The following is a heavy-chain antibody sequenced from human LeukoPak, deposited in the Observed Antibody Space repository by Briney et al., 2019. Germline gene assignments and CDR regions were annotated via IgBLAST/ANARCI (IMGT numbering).Heavy chain of an antibody. Sequence: ASVKVSCKASGGTFSSYAISWVRQAPGQGLEWMGGIIPIFGTANYAQKFQGRVTITTDESTSTAYMELSSLRSEDTAVYYCARVEASYYYMDVWGKGTTVTAAS. CDR3: ARVEASYYYMDV. J-gene: IGHJ6*03. CDR2: IIPIFGTA. CDR1: GGTFSSYA. V-gene: IGHV1-69*05.